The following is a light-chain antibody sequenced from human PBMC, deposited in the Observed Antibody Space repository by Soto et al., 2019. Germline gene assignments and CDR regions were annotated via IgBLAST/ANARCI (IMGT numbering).Light chain of an antibody. Sequence: IHMTQSPSSLSASVRDRVTITCRASQTISSWLAWYQQKPGKAPKLLIYEASTLRSGVPSRFSGSGSGTEFTLTISSLQPDDFATYYCQHCNSYSEAFGQGTKVDIK. CDR3: QHCNSYSEA. J-gene: IGKJ1*01. CDR1: QTISSW. CDR2: EAS. V-gene: IGKV1-5*03.